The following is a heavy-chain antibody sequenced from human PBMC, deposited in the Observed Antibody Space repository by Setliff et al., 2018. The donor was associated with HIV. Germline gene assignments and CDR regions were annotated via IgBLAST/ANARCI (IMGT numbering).Heavy chain of an antibody. V-gene: IGHV4-31*03. CDR2: SYHSGSP. J-gene: IGHJ4*02. CDR1: RGSLSSGGYY. CDR3: ARMRLDGGYPYAY. D-gene: IGHD5-12*01. Sequence: SETLSLTCSVFRGSLSSGGYYCSCIRQHPGKGLEWIGYSYHSGSPSYNPSLKSRTTISVDTSKNEFSLKLSSVTAADTAVYYCARMRLDGGYPYAYWRQGTLVTAYS.